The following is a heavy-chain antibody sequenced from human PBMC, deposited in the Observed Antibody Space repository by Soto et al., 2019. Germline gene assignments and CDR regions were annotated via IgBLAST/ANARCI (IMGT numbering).Heavy chain of an antibody. CDR2: ISGSGGST. Sequence: GGSLRLSCTASGFTLSSYAMSWVRQAPWKGLEWVSAISGSGGSTYYADSVKGRFTISRDNSKNTLYLQMGSLRAEDMAVYYCARGPTEWLSPTDYGMDVWGQGTTVTVSS. CDR1: GFTLSSYA. D-gene: IGHD3-3*01. CDR3: ARGPTEWLSPTDYGMDV. J-gene: IGHJ6*02. V-gene: IGHV3-23*01.